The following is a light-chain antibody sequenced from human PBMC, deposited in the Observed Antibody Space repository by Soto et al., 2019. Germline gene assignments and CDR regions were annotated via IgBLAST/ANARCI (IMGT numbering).Light chain of an antibody. Sequence: EILMTQSPATLSVSPGERATLSCRASQSVSRDLTWYQQKPGQAPRLLIYGASTRATGIPARFSGSGSGTEFTLTISSLQSEDFAVYYCQQYNNWPRITFGQGTRLEIK. V-gene: IGKV3-15*01. CDR2: GAS. J-gene: IGKJ5*01. CDR3: QQYNNWPRIT. CDR1: QSVSRD.